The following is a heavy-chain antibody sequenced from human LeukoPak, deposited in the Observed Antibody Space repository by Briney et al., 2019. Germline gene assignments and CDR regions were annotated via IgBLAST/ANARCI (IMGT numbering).Heavy chain of an antibody. D-gene: IGHD3-22*01. CDR3: AKTGSSGYYYDLDY. V-gene: IGHV3-53*01. CDR2: IYSGGST. J-gene: IGHJ4*02. CDR1: GFTVSSNY. Sequence: GGSLRLSCAASGFTVSSNYMSWVRQAPGKGLEWVSVIYSGGSTYYADSVKGRFTISRDNSKNTLYLQMNSLRAEDTAVYYCAKTGSSGYYYDLDYWGQGTLVTVSS.